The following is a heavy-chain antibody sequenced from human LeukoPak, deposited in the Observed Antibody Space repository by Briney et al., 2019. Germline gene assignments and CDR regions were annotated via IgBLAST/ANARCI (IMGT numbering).Heavy chain of an antibody. CDR1: GGSISSYY. CDR2: IYYSGST. V-gene: IGHV4-59*01. J-gene: IGHJ4*02. Sequence: SETLSLTCTVSGGSISSYYWSWIRQPPGKGLEWIGYIYYSGSTNYNPSLKSRVTISVDTSKNQFSLKLSSVTAADTAVYYCARGGLAYYDSVWGSYRYTASFDYWGQGTLVTVSS. D-gene: IGHD3-16*02. CDR3: ARGGLAYYDSVWGSYRYTASFDY.